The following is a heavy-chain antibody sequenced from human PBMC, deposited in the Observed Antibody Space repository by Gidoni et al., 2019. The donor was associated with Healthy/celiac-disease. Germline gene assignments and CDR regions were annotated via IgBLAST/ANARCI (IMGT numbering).Heavy chain of an antibody. J-gene: IGHJ5*02. CDR1: GFSLSNARMG. CDR2: IFSNDEK. Sequence: QVTLKESGPVLVKPTETLTLTCTVSGFSLSNARMGVSWIRQPPGKALEWLAHIFSNDEKSYSTSLKSRLTISKDTSKSQVVLTMTNMDPVDTATYYCARSQRFDFWSGYYNPSWFDPWGQETLVTVSS. D-gene: IGHD3-3*01. CDR3: ARSQRFDFWSGYYNPSWFDP. V-gene: IGHV2-26*01.